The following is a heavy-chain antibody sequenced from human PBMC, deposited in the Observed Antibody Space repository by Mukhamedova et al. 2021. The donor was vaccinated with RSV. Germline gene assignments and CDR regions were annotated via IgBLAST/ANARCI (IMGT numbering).Heavy chain of an antibody. J-gene: IGHJ4*02. Sequence: GKGLEWVAVISYDGIHKYYTDSVKGRFTISRDNSRNTLYLQMSGLRTEDTAEYYCAVDYTGNLDYWSQGTLVSVSS. V-gene: IGHV3-30-3*01. CDR3: AVDYTGNLDY. CDR2: ISYDGIHK. D-gene: IGHD4-23*01.